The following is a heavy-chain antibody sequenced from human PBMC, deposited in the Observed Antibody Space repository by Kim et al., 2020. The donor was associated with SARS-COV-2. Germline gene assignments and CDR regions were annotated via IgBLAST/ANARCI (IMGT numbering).Heavy chain of an antibody. Sequence: PSLKRRVTISVDTSKNQFSLKRGSVTAADTAVYYCARGYCSGGSCYLLDYWGQGTLVTVSS. V-gene: IGHV4-34*01. J-gene: IGHJ4*02. D-gene: IGHD2-15*01. CDR3: ARGYCSGGSCYLLDY.